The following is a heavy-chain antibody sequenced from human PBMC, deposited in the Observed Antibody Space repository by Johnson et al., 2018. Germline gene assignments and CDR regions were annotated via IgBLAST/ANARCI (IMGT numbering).Heavy chain of an antibody. CDR1: GFTFSSYA. V-gene: IGHV3-30-3*01. CDR2: ISYDGSNK. J-gene: IGHJ3*01. Sequence: QAQLVQSGGGVVQPGRSLRLSCAASGFTFSSYAMHWVRQAPGKGLEWVAVISYDGSNKYYADSVKGRFTISRDNSKNTLDLEMNSLTVEDTAVYYCAREGYGDYVGAFDLWGQGTMVTVSS. D-gene: IGHD4-17*01. CDR3: AREGYGDYVGAFDL.